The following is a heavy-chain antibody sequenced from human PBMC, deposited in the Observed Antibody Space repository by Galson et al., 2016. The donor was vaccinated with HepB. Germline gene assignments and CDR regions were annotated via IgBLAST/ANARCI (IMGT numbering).Heavy chain of an antibody. D-gene: IGHD6-13*01. CDR3: AREAIAAAGTHDAFDI. Sequence: SLRLSCAASGFSVSSNDIIWVRQAPGKGLEWVADIYSGGSTYYADAVKGHFTVSRDNPKNTVYLQMNSLRAEDTAVYYCAREAIAAAGTHDAFDIWGQGTMVTVCS. V-gene: IGHV3-53*01. J-gene: IGHJ3*02. CDR2: IYSGGST. CDR1: GFSVSSND.